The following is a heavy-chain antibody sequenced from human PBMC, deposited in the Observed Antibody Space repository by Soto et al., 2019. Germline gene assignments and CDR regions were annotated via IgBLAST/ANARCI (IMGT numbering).Heavy chain of an antibody. CDR3: ARGVDYRWVY. V-gene: IGHV4-4*02. CDR1: GGSVYTDYW. CDR2: VHHSGTT. J-gene: IGHJ4*02. D-gene: IGHD1-26*01. Sequence: SETLSLTCAVSGGSVYTDYWWSWVRQAPGKGLEWIGEVHHSGTTNYIQSLTSRLTMSVDKSGNQVSLELTSLAAADTAVYYCARGVDYRWVYWGQGILVTVSS.